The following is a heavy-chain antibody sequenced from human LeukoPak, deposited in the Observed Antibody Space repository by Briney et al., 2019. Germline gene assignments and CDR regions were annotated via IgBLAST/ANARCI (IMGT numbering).Heavy chain of an antibody. D-gene: IGHD2-21*02. CDR3: ARVPPYCGGDCYSDY. CDR1: GYTFTSYG. CDR2: ISAYNGNT. V-gene: IGHV1-18*01. Sequence: ASVKVSCKASGYTFTSYGISWVRQAPGQGLEWMGWISAYNGNTNYAQKLQGRVTMTTDTSTSTAYMELRSLRSDDTAVYYCARVPPYCGGDCYSDYWGQGTLVTVSS. J-gene: IGHJ4*02.